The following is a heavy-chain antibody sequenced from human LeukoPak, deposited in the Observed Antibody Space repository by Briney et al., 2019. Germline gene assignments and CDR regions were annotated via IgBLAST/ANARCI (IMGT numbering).Heavy chain of an antibody. CDR1: GYTFTSYD. D-gene: IGHD5-12*01. V-gene: IGHV1-8*01. CDR3: ARDGSGYEYYYYMDV. CDR2: MNPNSGNT. J-gene: IGHJ6*03. Sequence: ASVKVSCKASGYTFTSYDINWVRQATGQGLEWMGWMNPNSGNTGYAQKFQGRVTMTRNTSISTAYMELSSLRSEDTAVYCCARDGSGYEYYYYMDVWGKGTTVTISS.